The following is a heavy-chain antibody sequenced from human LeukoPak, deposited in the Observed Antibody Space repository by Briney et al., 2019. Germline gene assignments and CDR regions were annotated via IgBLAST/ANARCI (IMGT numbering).Heavy chain of an antibody. CDR3: ARGGQAYYDFWSGYGFDP. Sequence: TSETLSLTCTVSGGSISSYYWSWIRQPPGKGLEWIGYIYYSGSTNYNPSLKSRVTISVDTSKNQFSLKLSSVTAADTAVYYCARGGQAYYDFWSGYGFDPWGQGTLVTVSS. CDR1: GGSISSYY. CDR2: IYYSGST. J-gene: IGHJ5*02. D-gene: IGHD3-3*01. V-gene: IGHV4-59*01.